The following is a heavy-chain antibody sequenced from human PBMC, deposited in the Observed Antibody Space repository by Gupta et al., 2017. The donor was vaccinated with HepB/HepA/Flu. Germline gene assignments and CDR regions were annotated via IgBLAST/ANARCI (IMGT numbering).Heavy chain of an antibody. Sequence: QVQLVESGGGVVQPGRSLRLSCAASGFTFSSYAMHWVRQAPGKGLEWVAVISYDGSNKYYADSVKGRFTISRDNSKNTLYLQMNSLRAEDTAVYYCAKGIVATIVDWFDPWGQGTLVTVSS. CDR1: GFTFSSYA. D-gene: IGHD5-12*01. J-gene: IGHJ5*02. CDR3: AKGIVATIVDWFDP. V-gene: IGHV3-30-3*01. CDR2: ISYDGSNK.